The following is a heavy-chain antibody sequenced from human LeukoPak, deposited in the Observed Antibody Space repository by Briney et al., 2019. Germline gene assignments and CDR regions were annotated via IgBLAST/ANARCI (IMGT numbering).Heavy chain of an antibody. CDR2: ISSSATYI. V-gene: IGHV3-21*01. CDR1: GFLFGGHA. J-gene: IGHJ4*02. Sequence: GGSLRLSCAASGFLFGGHAMMWVRQAPGKGLECVSSISSSATYINYADSVRGRFTISRDNAKNTLYLQMSSLRADDTAVYYCARASANNYGLFDYWGQGTLVTVSS. D-gene: IGHD5-18*01. CDR3: ARASANNYGLFDY.